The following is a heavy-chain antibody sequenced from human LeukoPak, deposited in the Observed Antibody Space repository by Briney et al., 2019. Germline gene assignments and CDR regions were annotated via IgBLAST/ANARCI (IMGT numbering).Heavy chain of an antibody. CDR2: IYYSGST. D-gene: IGHD6-19*01. V-gene: IGHV4-39*01. CDR3: ARKYSSGWYYWDAFDI. CDR1: GGSISSSSYY. J-gene: IGHJ3*02. Sequence: SETLSLTCTVSGGSISSSSYYWGWIRQPPGKGLEWIGSIYYSGSTYYNPSLKSRVTISVDTSKNQFSLKLSSVTAADTAVYYCARKYSSGWYYWDAFDIWGQGTMVTVSS.